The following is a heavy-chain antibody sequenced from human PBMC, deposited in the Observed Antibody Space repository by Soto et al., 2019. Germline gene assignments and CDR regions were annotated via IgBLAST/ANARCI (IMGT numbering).Heavy chain of an antibody. J-gene: IGHJ6*03. CDR1: GFTFSDYY. CDR3: ARESCGLHYYHYMAV. V-gene: IGHV3-11*01. CDR2: IFNSGNMI. Sequence: QVQLVESGGGLVRPGGSLRLSCAASGFTFSDYYMSWIRQAPGKGLEWVAYIFNSGNMIFYADSVKGRFTISRDNAKNTLFLEMNSLRVEDTAVYYWARESCGLHYYHYMAVWGKGATVPVSS.